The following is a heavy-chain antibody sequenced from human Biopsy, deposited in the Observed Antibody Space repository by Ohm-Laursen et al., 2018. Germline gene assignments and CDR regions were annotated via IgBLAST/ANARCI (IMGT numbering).Heavy chain of an antibody. Sequence: TPSLTCSVSGGSVGSGTFHWGWIRQPPGKGLEWIGHVYYTGNTNYNPSLKSRVTISMDMSKNQFSLRLSSVTAADTAVYYCVRQGGYFQNWGPGSQVAVSS. CDR1: GGSVGSGTFH. D-gene: IGHD5-12*01. V-gene: IGHV4-61*01. J-gene: IGHJ1*01. CDR3: VRQGGYFQN. CDR2: VYYTGNT.